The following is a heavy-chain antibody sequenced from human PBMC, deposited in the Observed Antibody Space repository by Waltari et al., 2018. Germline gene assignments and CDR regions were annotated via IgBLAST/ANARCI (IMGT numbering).Heavy chain of an antibody. Sequence: QLQLQESGPGLVKPSETLSLTCTVSGGSISSESYYWGWIRQPPGKGLECIVIISYRGSTSYNPSLKMRVTISVDTSKNQFSLKLSSVTAADTAVYYCARLSYHIVTGYGWFDPWGLGTLVTVSS. CDR2: ISYRGST. J-gene: IGHJ5*02. CDR3: ARLSYHIVTGYGWFDP. D-gene: IGHD3-9*01. CDR1: GGSISSESYY. V-gene: IGHV4-39*01.